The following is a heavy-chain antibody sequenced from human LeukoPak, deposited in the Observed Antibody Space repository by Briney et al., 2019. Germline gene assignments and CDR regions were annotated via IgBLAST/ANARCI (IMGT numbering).Heavy chain of an antibody. D-gene: IGHD6-19*01. CDR1: GASISSYY. J-gene: IGHJ4*02. Sequence: SETLSLTCTVSGASISSYYWSWIRQPPGKGLEWIGYVHYRGRTNYNPSLKSRATMSADTPKNQFSLKLSSVTAADAAVYYCARGGNLAVNDFDYWGQGTLVTVSS. CDR2: VHYRGRT. V-gene: IGHV4-59*01. CDR3: ARGGNLAVNDFDY.